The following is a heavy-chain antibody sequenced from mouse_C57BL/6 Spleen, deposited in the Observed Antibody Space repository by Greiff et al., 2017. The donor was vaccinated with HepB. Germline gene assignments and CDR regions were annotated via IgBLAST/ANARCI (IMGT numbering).Heavy chain of an antibody. CDR1: GYTFTSYW. J-gene: IGHJ2*01. V-gene: IGHV1-69*01. CDR3: ARILYYGSSYDY. D-gene: IGHD1-1*01. Sequence: QVQLQQPGAELVMPGASVKLSCKASGYTFTSYWMHWVKQRPGQGLEWIGEIDPSDSYTNYNQKFKGKSTLTVDKSSSTAYMQLSSLTSEDSAVYYCARILYYGSSYDYWGQGTTLTVSS. CDR2: IDPSDSYT.